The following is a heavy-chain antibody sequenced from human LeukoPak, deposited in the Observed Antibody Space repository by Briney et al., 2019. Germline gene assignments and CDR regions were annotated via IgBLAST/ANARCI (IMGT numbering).Heavy chain of an antibody. Sequence: GGSLRLSCAASGFTFSSYAMSWVRQAPGKGLEWVSAISGSGGSTYYADSVKGRFTISRDNSKNTLYLQMNSLRAEDTAVYYCAKGSRDSSGWYSDYWGQGTLVTVSS. V-gene: IGHV3-23*01. D-gene: IGHD6-19*01. CDR3: AKGSRDSSGWYSDY. CDR1: GFTFSSYA. CDR2: ISGSGGST. J-gene: IGHJ4*02.